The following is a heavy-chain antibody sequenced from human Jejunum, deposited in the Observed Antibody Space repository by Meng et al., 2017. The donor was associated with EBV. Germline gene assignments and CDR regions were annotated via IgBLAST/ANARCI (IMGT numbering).Heavy chain of an antibody. CDR2: IYYSGST. Sequence: QVPRREAGPGLVKPSETPSLTCTVSGGSISRSSYYWAWIRQPPGKGLEWIGSIYYSGSTYYNPSLKSRVTISVDTSKNQFSLKMSSVTAADTAVYYCSREISGSSERYWGQGTLVTVSS. V-gene: IGHV4-39*07. CDR3: SREISGSSERY. J-gene: IGHJ4*02. D-gene: IGHD3-10*01. CDR1: GGSISRSSYY.